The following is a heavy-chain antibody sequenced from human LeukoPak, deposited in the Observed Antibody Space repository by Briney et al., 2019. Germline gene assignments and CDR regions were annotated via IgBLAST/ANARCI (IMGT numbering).Heavy chain of an antibody. J-gene: IGHJ4*02. CDR3: PRGKSIAARIFDY. CDR1: GGSFSGYY. V-gene: IGHV4-34*01. Sequence: PSETLSLTCAVYGGSFSGYYWSWIRQPPGKGLEWIGEINHSGSTNYNPSLKSRVTISVDTSKNQFSLKLSSATAADTAVYYCPRGKSIAARIFDYLGQGTLVTVSS. D-gene: IGHD6-6*01. CDR2: INHSGST.